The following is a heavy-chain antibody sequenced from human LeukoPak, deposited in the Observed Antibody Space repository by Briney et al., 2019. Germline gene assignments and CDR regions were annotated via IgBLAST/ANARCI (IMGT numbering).Heavy chain of an antibody. J-gene: IGHJ4*02. D-gene: IGHD3-9*01. V-gene: IGHV4-4*07. CDR1: GGSISSYY. CDR3: ARVGDILTDLYYFDY. Sequence: SETLSLTCTVSGGSISSYYWSWIRQPSGKGLEWIGRIYTSGSTNYNPSLKSRVTMSVDTSKNQFSLKLSSVTAADTAVYYCARVGDILTDLYYFDYWGQGTLVTVSS. CDR2: IYTSGST.